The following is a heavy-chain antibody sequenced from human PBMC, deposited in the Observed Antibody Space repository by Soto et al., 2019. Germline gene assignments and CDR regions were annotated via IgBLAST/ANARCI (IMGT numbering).Heavy chain of an antibody. J-gene: IGHJ4*02. CDR1: GFAFSGYW. CDR2: IKQDGSEK. D-gene: IGHD5-12*01. CDR3: ARATSVDAY. V-gene: IGHV3-7*01. Sequence: EVQLVESGGDLVQPGGSLRLSCAASGFAFSGYWMSWVRQDPGKGLEGVANIKQDGSEKYYVDSVKGRLTISRDNAKNARYLQMNSLRVEDTAVYYCARATSVDAYWGQGTLVTVSS.